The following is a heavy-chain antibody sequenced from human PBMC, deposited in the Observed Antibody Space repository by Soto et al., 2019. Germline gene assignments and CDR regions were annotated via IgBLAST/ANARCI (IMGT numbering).Heavy chain of an antibody. V-gene: IGHV1-46*01. D-gene: IGHD3-9*01. CDR3: ARDVPYYDILTGYPLNYFDY. Sequence: ASVKVSCKASGYTFTSYYIHWVRQAPGQGLEWMGIINPSGGSTSYAQKFQGRVTMTRDTSTSTVYMELSSLRSEDTAVYYCARDVPYYDILTGYPLNYFDYWGQGTLVTVSS. CDR1: GYTFTSYY. J-gene: IGHJ4*02. CDR2: INPSGGST.